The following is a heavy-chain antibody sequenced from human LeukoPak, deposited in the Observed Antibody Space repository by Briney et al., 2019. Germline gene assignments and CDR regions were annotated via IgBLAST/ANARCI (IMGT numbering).Heavy chain of an antibody. D-gene: IGHD3-16*01. J-gene: IGHJ3*02. CDR1: GYTFTSYD. CDR2: VNPNSGNT. CDR3: ARDPGISQLGMAFDI. Sequence: ASVKVSCKASGYTFTSYDINWVRQATGQGLEWMGWVNPNSGNTGYAQKFQGRVTMTRNTSISTAYMELSSLRSEDTAVYYCARDPGISQLGMAFDIWGQGTMVTVSS. V-gene: IGHV1-8*01.